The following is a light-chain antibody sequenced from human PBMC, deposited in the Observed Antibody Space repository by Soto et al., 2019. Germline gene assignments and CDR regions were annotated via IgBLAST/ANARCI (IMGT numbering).Light chain of an antibody. Sequence: EIVMTQSPATLSVSPGERATLSCRASRNVDSNYLAWYQQKPGQAPRIIIFGASGRATGIPDRFSGSGSGTDFTLTISRLEPEDFAVYYCQQYGSLSWTFGQGTKVDIK. CDR3: QQYGSLSWT. CDR2: GAS. CDR1: RNVDSNY. V-gene: IGKV3-20*01. J-gene: IGKJ1*01.